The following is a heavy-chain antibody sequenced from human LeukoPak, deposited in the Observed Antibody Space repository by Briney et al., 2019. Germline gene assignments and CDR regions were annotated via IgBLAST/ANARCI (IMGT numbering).Heavy chain of an antibody. Sequence: ASVKVSCKASGYTFTSYDINWVRQATGQGLEWMGWMNPNSGNTGYAQKFQGRVTMTRNTSISTAYMELSSLRSEDTAVYYCARSVTMVNRGKRYYYYGMDVWGQGTTVTVSS. CDR1: GYTFTSYD. J-gene: IGHJ6*02. V-gene: IGHV1-8*01. CDR3: ARSVTMVNRGKRYYYYGMDV. CDR2: MNPNSGNT. D-gene: IGHD3-10*01.